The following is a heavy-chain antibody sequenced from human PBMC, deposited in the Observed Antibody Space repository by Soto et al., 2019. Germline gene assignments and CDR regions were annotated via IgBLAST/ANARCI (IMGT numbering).Heavy chain of an antibody. Sequence: PGGALRLSCAASGFTFSNYGMHWVRQAPAKGLEWVAVISDDGVSKYYADSVQGRFTISRDNSESAVFLQMNSLRPDATALYFFARAYYFGSGTSYTLYYWGQGTQVTVSS. CDR1: GFTFSNYG. CDR3: ARAYYFGSGTSYTLYY. V-gene: IGHV3-30*03. J-gene: IGHJ4*02. D-gene: IGHD3-10*01. CDR2: ISDDGVSK.